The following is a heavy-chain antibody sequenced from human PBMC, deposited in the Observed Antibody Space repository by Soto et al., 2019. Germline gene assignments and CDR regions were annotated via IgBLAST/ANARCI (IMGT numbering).Heavy chain of an antibody. CDR3: ALFTEGSDGKTDYYDLDS. J-gene: IGHJ4*02. CDR2: IYQSGTT. V-gene: IGHV4-4*02. CDR1: NGSISSTHW. D-gene: IGHD1-26*01. Sequence: QVQMQESGPGLVRPSTTLSLSCSVSNGSISSTHWWSWLRQSPGKGLEWIGQIYQSGTTHYNPSLRPRVTISVDKSNNQFSLALTSASASDTALYYCALFTEGSDGKTDYYDLDSWGQGTLVTVS.